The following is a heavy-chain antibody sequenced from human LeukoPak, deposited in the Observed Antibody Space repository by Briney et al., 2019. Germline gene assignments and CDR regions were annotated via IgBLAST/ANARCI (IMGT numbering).Heavy chain of an antibody. J-gene: IGHJ6*03. CDR3: ARDTRGSGSYFRHYYMDV. Sequence: GASVKVSCKASGYTFTSYDINWVRQATGQGLEWMGWMNPNSGNTGYAQKFQDRVTMTRDTSTSTVYMELSSLSSEDTAVYYCARDTRGSGSYFRHYYMDVWGKGTTVTISS. CDR2: MNPNSGNT. D-gene: IGHD3-10*01. CDR1: GYTFTSYD. V-gene: IGHV1-8*02.